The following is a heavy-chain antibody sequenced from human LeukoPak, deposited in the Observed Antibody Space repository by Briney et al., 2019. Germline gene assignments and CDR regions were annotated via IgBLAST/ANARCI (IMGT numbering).Heavy chain of an antibody. D-gene: IGHD4-17*01. CDR1: GGSISSSNW. V-gene: IGHV4-4*02. CDR3: AAGLNDYDDYDLDY. J-gene: IGHJ4*02. CDR2: IYHSGST. Sequence: SETLSLTCAVSGGSISSSNWWSWVRQPPGKGLEWIGEIYHSGSTNYNPSLKSRVTISVDKSKNQFSLKLSSVTAADTAVYYCAAGLNDYDDYDLDYWGQGTLVTVSS.